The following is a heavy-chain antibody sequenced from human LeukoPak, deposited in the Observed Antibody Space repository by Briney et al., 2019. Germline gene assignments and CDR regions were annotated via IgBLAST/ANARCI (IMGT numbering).Heavy chain of an antibody. CDR1: GGSFSGYY. Sequence: SETLSLTCAVYGGSFSGYYWSWIRQPPEKGLEWIGEINHSGSTNYNPSLKGRVTISVDTSKNQFSLKLSSVTAADTAVYYCARGRIAARRKYYFDYWGQGTLVTVSS. CDR2: INHSGST. J-gene: IGHJ4*02. V-gene: IGHV4-34*01. CDR3: ARGRIAARRKYYFDY. D-gene: IGHD6-6*01.